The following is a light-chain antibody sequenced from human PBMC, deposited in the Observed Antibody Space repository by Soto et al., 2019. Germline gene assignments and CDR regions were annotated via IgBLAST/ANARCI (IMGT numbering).Light chain of an antibody. CDR2: EAS. J-gene: IGKJ5*01. V-gene: IGKV1-5*01. CDR1: QSISRW. CDR3: QQTYTTPEIT. Sequence: IPMTQSPATQSASGGDRVALTCRASQSISRWLTWYQQKPGKAPKLLIYEASSLESGVPTRFSGSGSGTDFTLTISSLQPEDFAIYYCQQTYTTPEITFGQGTRLEIK.